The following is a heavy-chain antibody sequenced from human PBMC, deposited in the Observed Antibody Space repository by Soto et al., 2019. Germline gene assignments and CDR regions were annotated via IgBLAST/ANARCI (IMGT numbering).Heavy chain of an antibody. V-gene: IGHV3-30*18. Sequence: QVQLVESGGGVVQPGRSLRLSCAASGFTFSTYGMHWVRQAPGKGLEWVAVISHDGNHDNYVDSVKGRFTISRDNSKNTMYLQMNSLRAEDTAVYYCAKELMTVKTVTHFDSWGQGTLVTVSS. J-gene: IGHJ4*02. CDR2: ISHDGNHD. CDR1: GFTFSTYG. D-gene: IGHD4-17*01. CDR3: AKELMTVKTVTHFDS.